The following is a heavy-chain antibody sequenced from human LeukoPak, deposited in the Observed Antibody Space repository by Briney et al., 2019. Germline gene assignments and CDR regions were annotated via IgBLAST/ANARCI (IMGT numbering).Heavy chain of an antibody. CDR1: GGSISSYF. V-gene: IGHV4-4*07. J-gene: IGHJ5*02. CDR2: ISTTETT. CDR3: AREDSASGRGLGS. D-gene: IGHD3-10*01. Sequence: SETLSLTCTVSGGSISSYFWTWIRQSAGKGLEWIGRISTTETTHYSPSLKNRVNMSVDTSKNQFSLKVTSVTAADTAIYYCAREDSASGRGLGSWGQGTLVTVSS.